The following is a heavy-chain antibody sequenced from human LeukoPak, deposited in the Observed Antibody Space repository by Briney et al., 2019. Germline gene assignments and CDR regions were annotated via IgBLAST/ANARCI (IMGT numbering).Heavy chain of an antibody. Sequence: GGSLRLSCAASGFTFSSHCMHWVRQAPGKGLKWASRVKTDGSSVSYADSVKGRFTISRDNAKNTLYLQMNSLRAEDTAVYYCARGYGAFVDYWGQGTLVTVSS. CDR2: VKTDGSSV. CDR3: ARGYGAFVDY. V-gene: IGHV3-74*01. D-gene: IGHD4/OR15-4a*01. CDR1: GFTFSSHC. J-gene: IGHJ4*02.